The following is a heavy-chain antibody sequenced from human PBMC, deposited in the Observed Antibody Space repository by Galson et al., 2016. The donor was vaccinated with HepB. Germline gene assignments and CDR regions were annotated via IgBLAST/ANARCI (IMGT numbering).Heavy chain of an antibody. V-gene: IGHV3-9*01. CDR2: ISWNSGTI. J-gene: IGHJ3*02. CDR3: TKATSSSWAGALDI. D-gene: IGHD6-13*01. Sequence: SLRLSCAASGFTFDDYAMHWVRHAPGKGLEWVSGISWNSGTIDYADSVKGRFTISRDNAKNSLYLQMNSLRGEDTALYYCTKATSSSWAGALDIWGQGTMVTVSS. CDR1: GFTFDDYA.